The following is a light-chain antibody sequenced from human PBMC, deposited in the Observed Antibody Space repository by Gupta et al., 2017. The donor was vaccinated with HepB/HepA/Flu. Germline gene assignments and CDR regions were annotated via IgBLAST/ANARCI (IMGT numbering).Light chain of an antibody. V-gene: IGKV3-20*01. Sequence: EIVLTQSPGTLSLSPGERATLSCRASRSVASNYLSWYKQKPGQAPRLLIYDASRRDTGIPDRFSGSGYGIDLTLTIGRREQEDFAVYYCQHDGSSFPWTFGQGTKVEIK. CDR2: DAS. CDR1: RSVASNY. J-gene: IGKJ1*01. CDR3: QHDGSSFPWT.